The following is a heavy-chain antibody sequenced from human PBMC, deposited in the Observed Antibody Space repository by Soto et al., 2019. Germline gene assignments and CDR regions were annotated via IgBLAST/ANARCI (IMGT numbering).Heavy chain of an antibody. CDR3: ATFTIFGVVPPF. V-gene: IGHV1-3*01. Sequence: ASVKVSCKASGYTFTSYAMHWVRQAPGQRLEWMGWINAGNGNTKYSQKFQGRVTITRDTSASTAYMELSSLRSEDTAVYYCATFTIFGVVPPFWGQGTLVTVSS. D-gene: IGHD3-3*01. CDR1: GYTFTSYA. J-gene: IGHJ4*02. CDR2: INAGNGNT.